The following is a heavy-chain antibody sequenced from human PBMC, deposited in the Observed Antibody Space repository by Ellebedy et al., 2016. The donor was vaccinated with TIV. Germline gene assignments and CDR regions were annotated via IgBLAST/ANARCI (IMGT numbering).Heavy chain of an antibody. J-gene: IGHJ4*02. D-gene: IGHD1-26*01. Sequence: PGGSLRLSCAASGFTFSSYAMSWVRQAPGKGLEWVSAISGGGGSTYYADSVKGRFTISRDNSKNTLFLQMDSLRAEDTAVYYCAKRTKVGDSTRFLDSWGQGTLVTVSS. CDR2: ISGGGGST. V-gene: IGHV3-23*01. CDR1: GFTFSSYA. CDR3: AKRTKVGDSTRFLDS.